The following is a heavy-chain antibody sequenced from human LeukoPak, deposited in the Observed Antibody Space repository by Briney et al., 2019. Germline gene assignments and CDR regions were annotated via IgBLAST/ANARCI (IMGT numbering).Heavy chain of an antibody. CDR2: IHTYNGHT. J-gene: IGHJ5*02. D-gene: IGHD3-22*01. Sequence: ASVKVSCKASGYTFTGYYTHWVRQAPGQGLEWMGWIHTYNGHTNYAQKLQGRVTMTTDTSTNTAYMELRSLRSDDTAVYYCARDQYYDSKGWFDPWGQGTLVTVSS. V-gene: IGHV1-18*04. CDR1: GYTFTGYY. CDR3: ARDQYYDSKGWFDP.